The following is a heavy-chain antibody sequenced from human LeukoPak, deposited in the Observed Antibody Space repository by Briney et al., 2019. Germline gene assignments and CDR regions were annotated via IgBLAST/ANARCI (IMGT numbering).Heavy chain of an antibody. CDR3: VRLSSGYYGLIDH. CDR1: GFXFSSFA. J-gene: IGHJ4*02. D-gene: IGHD3-22*01. Sequence: PGGSLRLSCAASGFXFSSFAISWVRQAPGKGLKWVSSISGSGGSTYYADSVKGRFTFSRDNTRNTLYLQMDSLRAEDTAVYYCVRLSSGYYGLIDHWGQGTLVTVSS. CDR2: ISGSGGST. V-gene: IGHV3-23*01.